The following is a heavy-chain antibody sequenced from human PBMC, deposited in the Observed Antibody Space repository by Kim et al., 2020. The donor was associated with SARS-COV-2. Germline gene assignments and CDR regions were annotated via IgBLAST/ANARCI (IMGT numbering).Heavy chain of an antibody. CDR1: GFTFGDYA. Sequence: GGSLRLSCTASGFTFGDYAMSWVRQAPGKGLEWVGFIRSKAYGGTTEYAASVKGRFTISRDDSKSIAYLQMNSLKTEDTAVYYCTRDGGIAVAACDYWGQGTLVTVSS. CDR2: IRSKAYGGTT. J-gene: IGHJ4*02. V-gene: IGHV3-49*04. D-gene: IGHD6-19*01. CDR3: TRDGGIAVAACDY.